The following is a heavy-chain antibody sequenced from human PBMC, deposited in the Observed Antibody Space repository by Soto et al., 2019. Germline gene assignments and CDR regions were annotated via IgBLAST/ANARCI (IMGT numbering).Heavy chain of an antibody. CDR3: AKDIREYSSGWTYFDY. J-gene: IGHJ4*01. D-gene: IGHD6-19*01. V-gene: IGHV3-9*01. CDR2: ITWNSGSI. Sequence: EVQLVESGGGLVQPGRSLNLSCAASGFTFHDYAMHWVRQGQGKGLEWVSGITWNSGSIDYADSVKGRFTISRDNAKNSLYLQMNSLRPEDTALYYCAKDIREYSSGWTYFDYWGHGTLVTVSS. CDR1: GFTFHDYA.